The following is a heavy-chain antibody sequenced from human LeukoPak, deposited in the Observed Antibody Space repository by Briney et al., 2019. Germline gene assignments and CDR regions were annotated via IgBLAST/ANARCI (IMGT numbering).Heavy chain of an antibody. J-gene: IGHJ4*02. CDR2: ISYDGSNK. CDR3: AKDYYDNLTGYLTYIFDY. Sequence: GGSLRLSCAASGFTFSSYAMHWVRQAPGKGLEWVAVISYDGSNKYYADSVKGRFTISRDNSKNTLYLQMNSLRAEDTAVYYCAKDYYDNLTGYLTYIFDYWGQGTLVTVSS. CDR1: GFTFSSYA. V-gene: IGHV3-30*04. D-gene: IGHD3-9*01.